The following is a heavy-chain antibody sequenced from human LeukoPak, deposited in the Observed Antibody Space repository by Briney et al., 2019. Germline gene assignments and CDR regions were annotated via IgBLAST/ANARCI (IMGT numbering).Heavy chain of an antibody. D-gene: IGHD4-17*01. CDR3: ARDDPALGDYTGRAFDI. V-gene: IGHV3-21*01. Sequence: GSLRLSCAASAFSMNDFWMHWVRQGPGKGLEWVSSISSSSSYIYYADSVKGRFTISRDNAKNSLYLQMNSLRAEDTAVYYCARDDPALGDYTGRAFDIWGQGTMVTVSS. CDR2: ISSSSSYI. CDR1: AFSMNDFW. J-gene: IGHJ3*02.